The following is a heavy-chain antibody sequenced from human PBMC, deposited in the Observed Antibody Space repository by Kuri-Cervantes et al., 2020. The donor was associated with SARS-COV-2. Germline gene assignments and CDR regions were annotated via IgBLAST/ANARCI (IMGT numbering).Heavy chain of an antibody. CDR2: INPNSGGT. D-gene: IGHD3-3*01. V-gene: IGHV1-2*02. CDR1: GYTFTGYY. CDR3: ARIYSGSVLRFLEWSAEDAFDI. J-gene: IGHJ3*02. Sequence: ASVKVSCKASGYTFTGYYMHWVRQAPGQGLEWMGWINPNSGGTNYAQKFQGRVTMNRDTSISTAYMELSRLRSYDTAVYYCARIYSGSVLRFLEWSAEDAFDIWGQGTMVNVSS.